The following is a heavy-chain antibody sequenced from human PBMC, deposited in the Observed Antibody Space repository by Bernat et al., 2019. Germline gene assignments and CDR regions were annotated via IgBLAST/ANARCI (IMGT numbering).Heavy chain of an antibody. CDR2: ISSSSSYI. Sequence: EVQLVESGGGLVKPGGSLRLSCAASGFTFSSYSMNWVRQAPGKGLEWVPSISSSSSYIYYADSVKGRFAISRDNAKNSLYLQMNSLRAEDTAVYYCAREGSNIAAAGIPYYMDVWGKGTTVTVSS. CDR1: GFTFSSYS. V-gene: IGHV3-21*01. J-gene: IGHJ6*03. CDR3: AREGSNIAAAGIPYYMDV. D-gene: IGHD6-13*01.